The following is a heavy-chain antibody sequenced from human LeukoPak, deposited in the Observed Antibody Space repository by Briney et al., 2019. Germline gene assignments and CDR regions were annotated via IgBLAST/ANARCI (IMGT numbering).Heavy chain of an antibody. J-gene: IGHJ4*02. CDR1: GFTFSSYG. Sequence: QPGRSLRLSCAASGFTFSSYGMHWVRQAPGKGLEWVSYISSSGSTIYYADSVKGRFTISRDNAKNSLYLQMNSLRAEDTAVYSCARAYYQQWIENWGQGTLVTVSS. V-gene: IGHV3-48*04. CDR3: ARAYYQQWIEN. D-gene: IGHD6-19*01. CDR2: ISSSGSTI.